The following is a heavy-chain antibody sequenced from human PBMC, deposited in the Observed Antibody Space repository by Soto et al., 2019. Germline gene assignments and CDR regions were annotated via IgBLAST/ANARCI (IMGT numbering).Heavy chain of an antibody. CDR1: GVSIHNSHSF. CDR2: VYHNGGA. D-gene: IGHD2-21*01. V-gene: IGHV4-39*01. J-gene: IGHJ5*01. Sequence: PSETLSLTCTVSGVSIHNSHSFWAWIRQRPGKGLQFIASVYHNGGAHYNSSLKSRVTISVDTANNQVSLRMRSLTAADKAFYYCGRVVEGATRHTDPDSWGQGILVTVSS. CDR3: GRVVEGATRHTDPDS.